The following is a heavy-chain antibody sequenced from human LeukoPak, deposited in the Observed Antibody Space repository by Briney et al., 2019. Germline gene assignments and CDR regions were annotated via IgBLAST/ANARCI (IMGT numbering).Heavy chain of an antibody. J-gene: IGHJ5*02. Sequence: GGSPRLSCAVSGFICNNYGLSWVRQAPRQGLEWVSAISNDGGGTNYADFVKGRFTISRDNSKNTLFLQMNSLRAEDTALYYCAKGSSGYFVDLWGQGTLVTVSS. V-gene: IGHV3-23*01. CDR2: ISNDGGGT. CDR1: GFICNNYG. CDR3: AKGSSGYFVDL. D-gene: IGHD3-22*01.